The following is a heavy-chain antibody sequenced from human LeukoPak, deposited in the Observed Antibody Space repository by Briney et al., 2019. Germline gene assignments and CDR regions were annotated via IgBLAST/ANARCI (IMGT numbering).Heavy chain of an antibody. D-gene: IGHD3-10*01. CDR1: GGSISSYY. V-gene: IGHV4-59*01. CDR3: ARGHGSGSPVGY. CDR2: IYNSGST. J-gene: IGHJ4*02. Sequence: SETLSLTCTVSGGSISSYYWSWIRQPPGKGLEWIGYIYNSGSTNYNPSLKSRVTISVDTSKKEFSLKLSSVTAADTAVYYCARGHGSGSPVGYWGQGTLVTVSS.